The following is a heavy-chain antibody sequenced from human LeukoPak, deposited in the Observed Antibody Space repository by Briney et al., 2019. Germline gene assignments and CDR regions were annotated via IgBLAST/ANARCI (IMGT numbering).Heavy chain of an antibody. CDR2: ISWNSGSI. D-gene: IGHD2-2*01. V-gene: IGHV3-9*03. CDR3: AKAGGSSDPWYSDY. J-gene: IGHJ4*02. Sequence: PGGSLRLSCAASGFTFDDYAMHWVRQAPGKGLEWVSGISWNSGSIGYADSVKGRFTISRDNAKNSLYLQMNSLRAEDMALYYCAKAGGSSDPWYSDYWGQGTLVTVSS. CDR1: GFTFDDYA.